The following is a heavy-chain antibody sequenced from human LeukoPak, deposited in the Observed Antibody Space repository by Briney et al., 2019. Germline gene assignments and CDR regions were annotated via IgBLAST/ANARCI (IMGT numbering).Heavy chain of an antibody. Sequence: VASVKVSCKASGYTFTSYGISWVRQAPGQGLEWMGWISAYNGNTNYAQKLQGRVTMTTDTSTSTAYMELSSLRSEDTAVYYCARRWSGYSYEIYGMDVWGQGTTVTVSS. V-gene: IGHV1-18*01. D-gene: IGHD5-18*01. J-gene: IGHJ6*02. CDR3: ARRWSGYSYEIYGMDV. CDR2: ISAYNGNT. CDR1: GYTFTSYG.